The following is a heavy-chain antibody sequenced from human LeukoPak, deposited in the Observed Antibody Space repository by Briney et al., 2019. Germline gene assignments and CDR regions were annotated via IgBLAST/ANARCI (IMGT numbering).Heavy chain of an antibody. V-gene: IGHV1-18*01. J-gene: IGHJ5*01. CDR1: TSR. Sequence: ASVKDSCKATSRISWVRQAPGQGLEWMGWIGTYGGDTYYAQKFQGRITVTTDTSTSTVYMELRILRSDDTDVYYCARDLWNFYDDSGYNRDFDSWGQGTLVTVSS. D-gene: IGHD3-22*01. CDR3: ARDLWNFYDDSGYNRDFDS. CDR2: IGTYGGDT.